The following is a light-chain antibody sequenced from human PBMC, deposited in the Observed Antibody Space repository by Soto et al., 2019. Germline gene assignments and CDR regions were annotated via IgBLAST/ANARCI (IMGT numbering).Light chain of an antibody. CDR3: QQYDDWLRLT. CDR2: GAS. V-gene: IGKV3D-15*01. J-gene: IGKJ4*01. Sequence: DIVMTPSPATLSVSPGERATLSCRASQSVNIYLAWYQQKPGQAPRLLIFGASSRATGIPARFSGSGSGTEFNLTISSLQSEDFAVYFCQQYDDWLRLTFGGGTKVDIK. CDR1: QSVNIY.